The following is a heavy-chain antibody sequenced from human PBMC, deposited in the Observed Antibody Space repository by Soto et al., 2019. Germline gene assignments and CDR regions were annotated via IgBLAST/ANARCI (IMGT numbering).Heavy chain of an antibody. CDR1: GGSISSYY. CDR3: GRDNSERPARY. J-gene: IGHJ4*02. V-gene: IGHV4-59*01. CDR2: VYNGATT. D-gene: IGHD3-10*01. Sequence: SETLSLTCIVSGGSISSYYWTWTRQPPGKGLEWIGCVYNGATTSYNPSLKSRVTISVDTSKNQFSLKLTSVTAADTAMYYCGRDNSERPARYGGKGTLVTVSS.